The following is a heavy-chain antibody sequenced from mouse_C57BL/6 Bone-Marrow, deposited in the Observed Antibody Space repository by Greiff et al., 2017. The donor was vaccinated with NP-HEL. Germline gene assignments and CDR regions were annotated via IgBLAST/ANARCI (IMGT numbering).Heavy chain of an antibody. D-gene: IGHD3-2*02. V-gene: IGHV3-6*01. CDR3: ATETTAQATGAY. CDR2: ISYDGSN. Sequence: EVQLKESGPGLVKPSQSLSLTCSVTGYSITSGYYWNWIRQFPGNKLEWMGYISYDGSNNYNPSLKNRISITRDTSKNQFFLKLNSVTTEDTATYYCATETTAQATGAYWGQGTLVTVSA. J-gene: IGHJ3*01. CDR1: GYSITSGYY.